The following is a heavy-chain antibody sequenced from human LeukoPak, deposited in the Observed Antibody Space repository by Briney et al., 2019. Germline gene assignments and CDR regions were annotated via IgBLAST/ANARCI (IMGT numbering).Heavy chain of an antibody. CDR2: IIPIFGTA. CDR3: ARGGIAARYYFDY. CDR1: GGTFSSYA. Sequence: TVKVSCKASGGTFSSYAISWVRQAPGQGLEWMGGIIPIFGTANYAQKFQGRVTITTDESTSTAYMELSSLRSEDTAVYYCARGGIAARYYFDYWGQGTLVTVSS. D-gene: IGHD6-6*01. J-gene: IGHJ4*02. V-gene: IGHV1-69*05.